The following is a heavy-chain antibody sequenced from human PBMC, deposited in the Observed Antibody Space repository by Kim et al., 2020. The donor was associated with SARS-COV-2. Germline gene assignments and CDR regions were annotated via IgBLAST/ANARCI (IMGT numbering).Heavy chain of an antibody. CDR2: IKQDGNQK. CDR1: GFTFSSYW. V-gene: IGHV3-7*01. J-gene: IGHJ3*02. CDR3: ARGGDLYSSGKDAFDI. D-gene: IGHD6-19*01. Sequence: GGSLRLSCAASGFTFSSYWMTWVRQAPGKGLERVANIKQDGNQKYYVDSVKGRFIISRDNAKNSLYLQMNSLRAEDTAVYYCARGGDLYSSGKDAFDIWG.